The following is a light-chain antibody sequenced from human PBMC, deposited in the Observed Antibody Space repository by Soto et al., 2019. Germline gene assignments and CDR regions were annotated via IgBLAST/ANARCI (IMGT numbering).Light chain of an antibody. V-gene: IGLV1-47*01. CDR3: AAWDDSLRV. CDR1: GSNIGTNY. J-gene: IGLJ3*02. Sequence: QSVLTQPPSASGTPGQRVTISCSGSGSNIGTNYVYWYQQFPGTAPQLLIYKNNQPPSGVPDRFSGSMSGTSASLAISGLRSEDEADYYCAAWDDSLRVFGGGTQLTVL. CDR2: KNN.